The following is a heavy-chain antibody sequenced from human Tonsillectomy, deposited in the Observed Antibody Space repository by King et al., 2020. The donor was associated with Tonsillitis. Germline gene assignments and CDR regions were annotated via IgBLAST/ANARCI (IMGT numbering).Heavy chain of an antibody. V-gene: IGHV3-30*02. CDR2: IRYDGSNE. J-gene: IGHJ4*02. Sequence: VQLVESGGGVVQPGGSLRLSCAASGFTFNSYGMHWVRQAPGKGLEWVAFIRYDGSNEYYADSVKGRFTLSRDNSKNTLYLQMNSLRAEDTALYYCAKASPSEGDYFDYWGQGTLVTVSS. CDR1: GFTFNSYG. CDR3: AKASPSEGDYFDY. D-gene: IGHD3-16*01.